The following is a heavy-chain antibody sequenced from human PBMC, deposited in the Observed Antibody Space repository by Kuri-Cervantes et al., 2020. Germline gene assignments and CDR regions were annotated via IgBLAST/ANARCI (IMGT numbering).Heavy chain of an antibody. CDR2: TSAYNGNT. CDR1: GYTFTTYT. V-gene: IGHV1-18*01. J-gene: IGHJ4*02. Sequence: ASVKVSCKASGYTFTTYTMHWVRQAPGQRLEWMGWTSAYNGNTNYAQKLQGRVTMTTDTSTSTAYMELRSLRSDDTAVYYCARATQSYSSGWYKDLDYWGQGTLVTVSS. D-gene: IGHD6-19*01. CDR3: ARATQSYSSGWYKDLDY.